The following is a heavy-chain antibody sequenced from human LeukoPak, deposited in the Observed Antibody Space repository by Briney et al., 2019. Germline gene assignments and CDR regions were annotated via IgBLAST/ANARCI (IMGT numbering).Heavy chain of an antibody. Sequence: SETLSLTCAVYGGSFSGYYWSWIRQPPGKGLEWIGEINHSGSTNYNPSLKSRVTISVDTSKNQFSLKLSSVTAADTAVYYCARAPLWSSSGWYSIGYWGQGTLVTVSS. D-gene: IGHD6-19*01. J-gene: IGHJ4*02. V-gene: IGHV4-34*01. CDR2: INHSGST. CDR3: ARAPLWSSSGWYSIGY. CDR1: GGSFSGYY.